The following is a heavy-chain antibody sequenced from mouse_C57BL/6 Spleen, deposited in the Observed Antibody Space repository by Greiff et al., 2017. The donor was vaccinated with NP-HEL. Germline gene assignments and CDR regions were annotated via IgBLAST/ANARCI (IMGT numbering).Heavy chain of an antibody. CDR3: ARDGYYVLDY. J-gene: IGHJ2*01. Sequence: EVMLVESGGGLVKPGGSLKLSCAASGFTFSSYAMSWVRQTPEKRLEWVATISDGGSYTYYPDNVKGRFTISRDNAKNNLYLQMSHLKSEDTAMYYCARDGYYVLDYWGQGTTLTVSS. V-gene: IGHV5-4*01. CDR2: ISDGGSYT. CDR1: GFTFSSYA. D-gene: IGHD2-3*01.